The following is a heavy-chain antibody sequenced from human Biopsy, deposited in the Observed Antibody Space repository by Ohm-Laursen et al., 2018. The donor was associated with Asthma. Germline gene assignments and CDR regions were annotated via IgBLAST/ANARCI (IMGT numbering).Heavy chain of an antibody. J-gene: IGHJ2*01. V-gene: IGHV1-2*06. Sequence: VASVKVSCKASGYTFIGCHIHWMRQAPGQGLEWMGRINPNSGGTNYAQKFQGRVTMTRDTSISTAYMEVSRLRSEDTAVYYCARDQGDFWFFDLWGRGSLVTVSS. D-gene: IGHD3-16*01. CDR2: INPNSGGT. CDR3: ARDQGDFWFFDL. CDR1: GYTFIGCH.